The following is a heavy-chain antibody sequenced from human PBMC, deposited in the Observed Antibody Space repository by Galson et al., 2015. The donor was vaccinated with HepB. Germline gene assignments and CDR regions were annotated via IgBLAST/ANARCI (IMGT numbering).Heavy chain of an antibody. J-gene: IGHJ4*02. CDR1: GDTFTSYS. Sequence: SVKVSCKASGDTFTSYSIHWVRQAPGQGLEWMGGIIPIFGVGNYAQKFQGRVTITADKSMRTAYMELSRLTSEDTAMYYCASGRECSGGSCYVGFWGQGTLVTVSS. CDR3: ASGRECSGGSCYVGF. CDR2: IIPIFGVG. V-gene: IGHV1-69*10. D-gene: IGHD2-15*01.